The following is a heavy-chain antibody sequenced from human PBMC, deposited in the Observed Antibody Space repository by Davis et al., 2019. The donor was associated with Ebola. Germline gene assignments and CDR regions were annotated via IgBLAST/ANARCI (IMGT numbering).Heavy chain of an antibody. Sequence: MPSETLSPTCPLPGGSISSSSYYWCWIRQPPGKGLEWIGTIYYSGSTYYNPSLKSRVTISVDTSKNQVSLKLSSVTAADTAVYYCARYPGMAAAGTGYYYGMDVWGQGTTVTVSS. J-gene: IGHJ6*02. CDR2: IYYSGST. CDR1: GGSISSSSYY. CDR3: ARYPGMAAAGTGYYYGMDV. D-gene: IGHD6-13*01. V-gene: IGHV4-39*01.